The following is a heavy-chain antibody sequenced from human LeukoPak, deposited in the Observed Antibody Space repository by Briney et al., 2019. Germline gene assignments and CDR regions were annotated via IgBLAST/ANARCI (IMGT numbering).Heavy chain of an antibody. CDR3: AKSPPMWADYGDFFDY. CDR1: GFTFSSYA. J-gene: IGHJ4*02. V-gene: IGHV3-23*01. Sequence: GGSLRLSCAASGFTFSSYAMSWVRQAPGKGLEWVSAISGSGGSTYYADSVKGRFTISRDNSKNTLYLQMNSLRAEDTAVYYCAKSPPMWADYGDFFDYWGQGTLVTVSS. D-gene: IGHD4-17*01. CDR2: ISGSGGST.